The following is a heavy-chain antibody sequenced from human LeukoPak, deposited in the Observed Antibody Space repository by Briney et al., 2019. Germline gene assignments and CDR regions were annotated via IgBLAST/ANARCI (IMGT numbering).Heavy chain of an antibody. CDR1: GFTFSSYS. CDR2: ISSSSSYI. Sequence: GGSLRLSCAASGFTFSSYSMNWVRQAPGKGLEWVSSISSSSSYIYYADSVRGRFTISKDNAENSLYLQMNSLRDEDTAVYYCARDPYSGGYGAYYYYYMDVWGKGTTVTVSS. CDR3: ARDPYSGGYGAYYYYYMDV. D-gene: IGHD6-19*01. V-gene: IGHV3-21*01. J-gene: IGHJ6*03.